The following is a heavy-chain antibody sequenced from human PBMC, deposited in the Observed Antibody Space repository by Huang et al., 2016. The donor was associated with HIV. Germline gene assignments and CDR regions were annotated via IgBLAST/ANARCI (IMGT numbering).Heavy chain of an antibody. D-gene: IGHD3-16*01. CDR2: INHSGRT. CDR1: GGSFSGPK. Sequence: QVQLHQWGAGLLKPSETLSLICAVYGGSFSGPKWTWIRKTPGKGLEWIGEINHSGRTNYSPFLKRRVTISLDTSKNQFSLRLRSVTAADTAVYYCARGRGDARGFLGLDFWGQGTLVTVSS. V-gene: IGHV4-34*01. J-gene: IGHJ4*02. CDR3: ARGRGDARGFLGLDF.